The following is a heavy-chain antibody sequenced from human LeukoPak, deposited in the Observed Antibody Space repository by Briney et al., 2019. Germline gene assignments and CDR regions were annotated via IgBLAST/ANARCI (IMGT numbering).Heavy chain of an antibody. D-gene: IGHD1-14*01. CDR2: INHSGST. V-gene: IGHV4-34*01. Sequence: SETLSLTCAVYGGSFSGYYWSWIRQPPGKGLEWIGEINHSGSTNYNPSLESRVTISVDTSKNQFSLKLSSVTAADTAVYYCARDLQPPTRKKNHSVWGQGTTVTVSS. J-gene: IGHJ6*02. CDR3: ARDLQPPTRKKNHSV. CDR1: GGSFSGYY.